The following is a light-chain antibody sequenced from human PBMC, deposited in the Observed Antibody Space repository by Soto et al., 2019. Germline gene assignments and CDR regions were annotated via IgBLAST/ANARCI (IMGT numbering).Light chain of an antibody. CDR3: ASYTTTGTVL. J-gene: IGLJ2*01. CDR1: SSDIGGYNS. CDR2: EVT. V-gene: IGLV2-14*01. Sequence: QSALTQPASVSGSPGQSITISCTGTSSDIGGYNSLSWFQQHPGKAPKLMIYEVTNRPSGVSNRFYGSKFDNTASLTISGLQAEDEADYFCASYTTTGTVLFGAGTKLTVL.